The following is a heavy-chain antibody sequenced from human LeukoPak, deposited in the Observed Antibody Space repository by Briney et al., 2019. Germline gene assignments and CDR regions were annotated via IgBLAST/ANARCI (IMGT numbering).Heavy chain of an antibody. CDR2: INTDGSTT. Sequence: GGSPRLSCAASGFTFSSYWMHWVRQAPGKGLVWVSRINTDGSTTSYADSVKGRFTISRDNAKNTLYLQMNSLRAEDTAVYYCARLVAAAGFDYWGQGTLVTVSS. CDR1: GFTFSSYW. CDR3: ARLVAAAGFDY. V-gene: IGHV3-74*01. J-gene: IGHJ4*02. D-gene: IGHD6-13*01.